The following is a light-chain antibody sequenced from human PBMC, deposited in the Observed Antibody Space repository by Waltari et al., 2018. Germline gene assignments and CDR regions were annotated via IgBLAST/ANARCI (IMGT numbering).Light chain of an antibody. CDR3: CSYAGADTSVV. Sequence: QSALTQPRSVSGSPGQSVTSSCTATRSDIGGLDFFSCYQQYPGKAPKLIIYDVNKRPPGVPDRFSGSKSGNTASLTISGLLNEDEAYYYCCSYAGADTSVVFGGGTTLTVL. CDR2: DVN. CDR1: RSDIGGLDF. V-gene: IGLV2-11*01. J-gene: IGLJ2*01.